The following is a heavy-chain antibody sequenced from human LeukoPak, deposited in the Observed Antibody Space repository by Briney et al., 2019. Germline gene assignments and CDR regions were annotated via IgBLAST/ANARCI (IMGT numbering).Heavy chain of an antibody. J-gene: IGHJ4*02. CDR1: GGSFSGYY. D-gene: IGHD4-17*01. Sequence: SETLSLTCAVYGGSFSGYYWSWIRQPPGKGLEWIGEINHSGGTNYNPSLKSRVTISVDTSKNQFSLKLSSVTAADTAVYYCARHQKDDYGDYYFDYWGQGTLVTVSS. V-gene: IGHV4-34*01. CDR2: INHSGGT. CDR3: ARHQKDDYGDYYFDY.